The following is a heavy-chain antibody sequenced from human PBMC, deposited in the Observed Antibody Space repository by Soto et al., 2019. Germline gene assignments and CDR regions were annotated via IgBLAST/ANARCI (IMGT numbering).Heavy chain of an antibody. CDR1: GYTFTSYG. Sequence: QVRLVQSGAEVKKPGASVKVYCKASGYTFTSYGISWVRQAPGQGLEWMGWNSAYNGNTNYAQRLQSRATMTTDTATSTAYMELRSLRSDDTTVYYWARCRYGRGWLIRWGQGTLANVPP. V-gene: IGHV1-18*01. D-gene: IGHD6-19*01. CDR2: NSAYNGNT. CDR3: ARCRYGRGWLIR. J-gene: IGHJ4*02.